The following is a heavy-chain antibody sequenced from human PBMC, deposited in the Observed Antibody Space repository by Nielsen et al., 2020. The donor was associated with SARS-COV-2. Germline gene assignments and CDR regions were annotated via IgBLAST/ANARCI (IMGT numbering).Heavy chain of an antibody. CDR2: INAGNGNT. D-gene: IGHD3-16*01. V-gene: IGHV1-3*01. CDR1: GYTFTRNA. CDR3: ARSFGHAEYFQH. J-gene: IGHJ1*01. Sequence: ASVKVSCKASGYTFTRNAVHWVRQAPGQRLEWMGWINAGNGNTKYSQKFQGRVTITRDTSASTAYMELSSLRSEDTAVYYCARSFGHAEYFQHWGQGTLVTVSS.